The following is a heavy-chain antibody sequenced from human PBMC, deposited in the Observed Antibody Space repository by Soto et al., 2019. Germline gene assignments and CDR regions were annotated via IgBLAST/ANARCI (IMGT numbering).Heavy chain of an antibody. CDR2: IYTSGST. D-gene: IGHD2-2*01. J-gene: IGHJ5*02. CDR3: ARERGYGSSTSCQNVFDP. Sequence: LEMLCHTYGFAGGEIINYVGGLIRPTDGKGLEWIGRIYTSGSTNYNPSLKSRVTMSVDTSKNQFSLKLSSVTAADTAVYYCARERGYGSSTSCQNVFDPWGQGTPVTVSS. CDR1: GGEIINYV. V-gene: IGHV4-4*07.